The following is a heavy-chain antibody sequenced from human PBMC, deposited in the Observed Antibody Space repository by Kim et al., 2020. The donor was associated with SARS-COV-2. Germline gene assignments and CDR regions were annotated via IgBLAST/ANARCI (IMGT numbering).Heavy chain of an antibody. D-gene: IGHD2-15*01. CDR3: AKDMVVWDYGMDD. CDR1: GFTFSSYG. CDR2: ISYDGSNK. V-gene: IGHV3-30*18. Sequence: GGSLRLSCAASGFTFSSYGMHWVRQAPGKGLEWVAVISYDGSNKYYADSVKGRFTISRDNSKNTLYLQMNSLRAEDTAVYYCAKDMVVWDYGMDDWGQGTTVTVSS. J-gene: IGHJ6*02.